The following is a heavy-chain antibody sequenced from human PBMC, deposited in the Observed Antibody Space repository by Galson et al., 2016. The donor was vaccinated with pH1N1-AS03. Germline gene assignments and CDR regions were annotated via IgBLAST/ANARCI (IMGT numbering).Heavy chain of an antibody. V-gene: IGHV3-30-3*01. D-gene: IGHD3-3*01. J-gene: IGHJ4*02. CDR1: GFTFSTHT. CDR2: ISYDGGDK. Sequence: LRLSCAASGFTFSTHTMHWVRQAPGKGLEWVAAISYDGGDKFYADSVKGRFTISRDNSKNTLYLQVNSLRAEDTAVCYCARGWYDFWSGYLVDPFDYWGQGALVTVSS. CDR3: ARGWYDFWSGYLVDPFDY.